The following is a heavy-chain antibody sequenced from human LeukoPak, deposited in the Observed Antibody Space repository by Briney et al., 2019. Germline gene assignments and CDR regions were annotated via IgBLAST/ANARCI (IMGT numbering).Heavy chain of an antibody. Sequence: HPGGSLRLSCVASGFTLSTYWMSWVRQTPEGGREFAANRNTDESVKYYMNVLKGRSTPTRDNDREPLYLKINSMGADDTAVYYCARDPESSAFDLWGQGALVTVSS. CDR1: GFTLSTYW. CDR3: ARDPESSAFDL. J-gene: IGHJ4*02. V-gene: IGHV3-7*01. CDR2: RNTDESVK.